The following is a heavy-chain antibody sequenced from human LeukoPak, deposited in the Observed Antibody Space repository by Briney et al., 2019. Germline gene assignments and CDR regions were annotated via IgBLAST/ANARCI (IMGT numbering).Heavy chain of an antibody. D-gene: IGHD3-10*01. V-gene: IGHV1-18*01. Sequence: GASVKVSCKASGYSFTSYGINWVRQAPGQGLEWMGWISPYNGNTKYAQKVQGRVTLTTDTSTATAYMELRSLRYDDTAVYYCAKDLRPRAPLWYFDYWGQGALVTVSS. CDR3: AKDLRPRAPLWYFDY. CDR1: GYSFTSYG. CDR2: ISPYNGNT. J-gene: IGHJ4*02.